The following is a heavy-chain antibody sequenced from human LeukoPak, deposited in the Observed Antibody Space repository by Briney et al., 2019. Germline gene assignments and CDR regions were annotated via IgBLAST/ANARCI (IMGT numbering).Heavy chain of an antibody. CDR2: IRSKANSYAT. J-gene: IGHJ4*02. Sequence: GGSLRLSCAASGFTFSGSAMHWVRQASGKGLEWVGRIRSKANSYATAYAASVKGRFTISRDDSKNTAYLQMNSLKTEDTAVYYCLYFDWLSAPYWGQGTLVTVSS. V-gene: IGHV3-73*01. D-gene: IGHD3-9*01. CDR1: GFTFSGSA. CDR3: LYFDWLSAPY.